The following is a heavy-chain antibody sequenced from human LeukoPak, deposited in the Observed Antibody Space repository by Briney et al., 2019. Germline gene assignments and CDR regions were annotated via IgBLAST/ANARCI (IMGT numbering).Heavy chain of an antibody. CDR3: ATVAGTAYYFDY. Sequence: GASVKVSCKVSGYTLTELSMHWVRQAPGKGLEWMGGFDPEDGETIYAQKFQGRVTMTEDTSTDTAYMELSSLRSEDTAVYYCATVAGTAYYFDYWGQGTLVTVFS. D-gene: IGHD6-19*01. V-gene: IGHV1-24*01. CDR1: GYTLTELS. J-gene: IGHJ4*02. CDR2: FDPEDGET.